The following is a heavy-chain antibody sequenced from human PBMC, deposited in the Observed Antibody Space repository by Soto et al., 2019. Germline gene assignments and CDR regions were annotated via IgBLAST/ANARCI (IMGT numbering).Heavy chain of an antibody. D-gene: IGHD2-2*01. J-gene: IGHJ4*02. CDR2: FDPEDGET. CDR3: ATTPPSSCSRTSCYLDAY. CDR1: GYTLTELS. Sequence: ASVKVSCKVSGYTLTELSMHCVRQAPGKGLEWMGGFDPEDGETIYAQKFQGRVTMTEDTSTDTAYMELSSLRSEDTAVYYCATTPPSSCSRTSCYLDAYWGQGTLVTVSS. V-gene: IGHV1-24*01.